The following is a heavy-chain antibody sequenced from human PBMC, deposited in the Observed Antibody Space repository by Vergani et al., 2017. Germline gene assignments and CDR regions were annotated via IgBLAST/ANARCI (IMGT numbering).Heavy chain of an antibody. Sequence: QVQLQQWGAGLLKPSETLSLTCAVYGGSFSGYYWSWIRQPPGKGLEWIGEINHSGSTNYNPSLKRRVPISVDTSKNQFSLKLSSVTAADTAVYSCASRERMYGDYRAFDIWGQGTMVTVSS. CDR3: ASRERMYGDYRAFDI. CDR2: INHSGST. D-gene: IGHD4-17*01. V-gene: IGHV4-34*01. CDR1: GGSFSGYY. J-gene: IGHJ3*02.